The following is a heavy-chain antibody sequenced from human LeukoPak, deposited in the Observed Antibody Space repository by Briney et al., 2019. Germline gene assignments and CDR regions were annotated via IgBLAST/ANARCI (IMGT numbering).Heavy chain of an antibody. D-gene: IGHD6-19*01. CDR1: GGTFSSYA. Sequence: SVKVSCKASGGTFSSYAISGVRQGPGQGVEWMGRIIPIFGTANYAQKFQGRVTITTDESTSTAYMELSSLRSEDTAVYYCARDPSYGRQWLGNWFDPWGQGTLVTVSS. CDR3: ARDPSYGRQWLGNWFDP. CDR2: IIPIFGTA. V-gene: IGHV1-69*05. J-gene: IGHJ5*02.